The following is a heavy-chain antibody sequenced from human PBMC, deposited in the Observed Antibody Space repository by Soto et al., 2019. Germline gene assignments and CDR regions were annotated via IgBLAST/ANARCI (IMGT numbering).Heavy chain of an antibody. CDR2: IYPSDSDT. J-gene: IGHJ4*02. CDR1: GYNFASHW. V-gene: IGHV5-51*01. D-gene: IGHD3-3*01. Sequence: PGESLKISCKGSGYNFASHWIGWVRQMPGKGLEWMGIIYPSDSDTRYSPSFQGQVTISADKSISTAYLQWSSLKASDSAMYYCERRRGYTSTFGFDYWGLGTLVTVSS. CDR3: ERRRGYTSTFGFDY.